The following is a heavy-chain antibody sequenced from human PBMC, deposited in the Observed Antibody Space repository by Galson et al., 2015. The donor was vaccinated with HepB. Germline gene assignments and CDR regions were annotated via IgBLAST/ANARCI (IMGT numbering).Heavy chain of an antibody. V-gene: IGHV3-9*01. Sequence: SLRLSCAASGFTFDDYAMHWVRQAPGKGLEWVSGISWNSGSIGYADSVKGRFTISRDNAKNSLYLQMNSLRAEDTALYYCAKDQKRYCTGGGCMNWFDPWGQGTLVTVSS. J-gene: IGHJ5*02. CDR3: AKDQKRYCTGGGCMNWFDP. CDR2: ISWNSGSI. CDR1: GFTFDDYA. D-gene: IGHD2-8*02.